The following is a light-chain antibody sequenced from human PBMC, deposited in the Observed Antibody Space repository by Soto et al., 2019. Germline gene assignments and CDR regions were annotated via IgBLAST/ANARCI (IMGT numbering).Light chain of an antibody. CDR2: SNN. J-gene: IGLJ2*01. CDR1: SSNIGSNT. V-gene: IGLV1-44*01. CDR3: AAWDGSLNGHVV. Sequence: QSVLTRPPSASGTPGQRVTISCSGSSSNIGSNTVNWYQQLPGTAPKLLIYSNNQRPSGVPDRFSGSKSGTSASLAISGLQSEDEADYYCAAWDGSLNGHVVFGGGTKLTVL.